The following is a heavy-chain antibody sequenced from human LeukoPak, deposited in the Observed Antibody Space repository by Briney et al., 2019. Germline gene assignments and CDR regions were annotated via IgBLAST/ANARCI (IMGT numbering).Heavy chain of an antibody. V-gene: IGHV4-38-2*01. Sequence: PSETLSLTCAVSGYSISSGYCWGWIRQPPGKGLEWIGSIYHSGSTYYNPSLKSRVTISVDTSKNQFSLKLSSVTAADTAVYYCASIGRVSSSRPWGQGTLVTVSS. CDR2: IYHSGST. J-gene: IGHJ4*02. D-gene: IGHD6-6*01. CDR3: ASIGRVSSSRP. CDR1: GYSISSGYC.